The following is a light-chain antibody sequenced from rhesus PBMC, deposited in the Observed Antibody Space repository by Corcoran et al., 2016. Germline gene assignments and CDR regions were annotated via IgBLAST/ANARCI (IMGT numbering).Light chain of an antibody. V-gene: IGKV3-10*01. CDR3: YQHSSGYS. J-gene: IGKJ2*01. CDR2: GAS. Sequence: QVILTQSPATLSLSPGERATLSCRASQSVSSYLAWYQQKPGQAPRLLIYGASSRANGIPDRFSGSGSGTDFTLTSSSLEAEDVGVYHCYQHSSGYSFGQGTKVEIK. CDR1: QSVSSY.